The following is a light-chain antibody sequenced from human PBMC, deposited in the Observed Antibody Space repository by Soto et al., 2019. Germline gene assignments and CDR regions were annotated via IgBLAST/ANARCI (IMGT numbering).Light chain of an antibody. V-gene: IGKV4-1*01. Sequence: DIVLTQSPDSLAVSLGETATINCKSSQSALVSGSNKNYLAWYQHRPGQPLKLLFHWASTRASGVPDRFSARASVADFARGSGSLQPEDVALYYRQPYLSFRMYTLAQGTK. CDR1: QSALVSGSNKNY. CDR2: WAS. CDR3: QPYLSFRMYT. J-gene: IGKJ2*01.